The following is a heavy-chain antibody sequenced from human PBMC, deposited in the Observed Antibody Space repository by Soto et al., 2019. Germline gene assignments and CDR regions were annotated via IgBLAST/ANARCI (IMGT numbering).Heavy chain of an antibody. J-gene: IGHJ4*01. V-gene: IGHV3-30*18. CDR1: GFTFSDYG. Sequence: GGSLRLSCAASGFTFSDYGMHWVRQAPGKGLEWVAVISYDGTNKYYADSVKGRFTISRDNSENTLYLQMNSLRPEDTAVYYCAKSDIVGASSCSFDSWGHGTLVTVSS. CDR2: ISYDGTNK. D-gene: IGHD1-26*01. CDR3: AKSDIVGASSCSFDS.